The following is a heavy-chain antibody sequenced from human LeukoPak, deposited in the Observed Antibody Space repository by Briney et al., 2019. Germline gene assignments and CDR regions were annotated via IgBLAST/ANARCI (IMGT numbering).Heavy chain of an antibody. J-gene: IGHJ5*02. CDR1: GFTFRHYG. CDR3: ARDAAHVAGWYNWFDP. Sequence: GRSLRLSCAASGFTFRHYGTHWVRQAPGKGLEWLALIWYDGSVKNYADSVKGRFSISRDNPNNMLFLQMNSLTADDSAIYYCARDAAHVAGWYNWFDPWGQGTLVTVSS. D-gene: IGHD6-19*01. V-gene: IGHV3-33*03. CDR2: IWYDGSVK.